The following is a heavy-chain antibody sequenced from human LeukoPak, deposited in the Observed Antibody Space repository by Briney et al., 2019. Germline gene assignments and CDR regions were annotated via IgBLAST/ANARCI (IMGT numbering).Heavy chain of an antibody. CDR3: ARGVGS. CDR1: GFTISTNY. J-gene: IGHJ5*02. D-gene: IGHD1-26*01. Sequence: GGSLRLSCVASGFTISTNYMSWVRQAPGKGLKWVSVIYASGSTYYADSMKGRFTISGDNSKNTLYLQMNSLRAEDTAVYYCARGVGSWGQGTLVTVSS. V-gene: IGHV3-66*01. CDR2: IYASGST.